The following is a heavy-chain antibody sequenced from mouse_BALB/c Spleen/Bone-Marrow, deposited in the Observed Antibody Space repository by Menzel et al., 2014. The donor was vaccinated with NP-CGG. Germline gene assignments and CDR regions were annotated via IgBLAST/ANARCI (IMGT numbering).Heavy chain of an antibody. CDR3: SRGYGNCFDY. J-gene: IGHJ2*01. CDR1: GFTFSSSI. V-gene: IGHV5-6-4*01. Sequence: EVHVVESGGGLVKPGGSLKLSCSASGFTFSSSIMSWVRQTPEKRLEWVATISTGGTYTYYPDSVKGRFTISRDNAKNTLYLQMSSLKSEDTAMYYCSRGYGNCFDYWGQGTTLTVSS. D-gene: IGHD2-10*02. CDR2: ISTGGTYT.